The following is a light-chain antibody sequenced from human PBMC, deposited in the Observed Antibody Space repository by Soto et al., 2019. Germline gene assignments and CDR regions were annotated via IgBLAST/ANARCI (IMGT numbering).Light chain of an antibody. V-gene: IGLV2-14*03. CDR1: SSDVGAYDY. CDR3: SSYTSSSTRV. J-gene: IGLJ1*01. CDR2: EVS. Sequence: QSALTQPASVSGSPGHSITISCTGTSSDVGAYDYVSWYQQHPDKAHKLMIYEVSNRPSGVSNRFSGYKSVNTATLNISGLQAEHEADYYCSSYTSSSTRVFGTGTKVTVL.